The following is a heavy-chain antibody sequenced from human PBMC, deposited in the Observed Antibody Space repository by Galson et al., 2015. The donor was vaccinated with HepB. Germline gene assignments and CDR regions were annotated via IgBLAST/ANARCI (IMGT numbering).Heavy chain of an antibody. V-gene: IGHV4-59*01. Sequence: ETLSLTCTVSGGSISSYYWSWIRQPPGKGLEWIGYIYYSGSTNYNPSLKSRVTISVDTSKNQFSLKLSSVTAADTAVYYCARGRVYSSSWGGSIYAFDIWGQGTMVTVSS. CDR1: GGSISSYY. CDR2: IYYSGST. J-gene: IGHJ3*02. D-gene: IGHD6-13*01. CDR3: ARGRVYSSSWGGSIYAFDI.